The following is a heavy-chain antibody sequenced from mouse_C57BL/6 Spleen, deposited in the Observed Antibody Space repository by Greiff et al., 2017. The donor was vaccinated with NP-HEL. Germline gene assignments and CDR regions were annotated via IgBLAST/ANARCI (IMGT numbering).Heavy chain of an antibody. J-gene: IGHJ4*01. CDR3: ARSRRNYAMDY. V-gene: IGHV1-64*01. CDR2: IHPNSGST. CDR1: GYTFTSYW. Sequence: QVQLQQPGAELVKPGASVKLSCKASGYTFTSYWMHWVKTRPGQGLEWIGMIHPNSGSTNYNEKFKSKATLTVDKSSSTAYMQLSSLTSEDSAVYYCARSRRNYAMDYWGQGTSVTVSS.